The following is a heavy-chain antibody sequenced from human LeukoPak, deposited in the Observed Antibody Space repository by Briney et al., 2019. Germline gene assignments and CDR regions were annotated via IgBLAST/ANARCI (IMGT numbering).Heavy chain of an antibody. CDR3: ARGDYDSSGYENSYDY. CDR1: GFTFSTYS. D-gene: IGHD3-22*01. Sequence: GGSLRLSCAASGFTFSTYSMSWVRQAPGKGLEWISHISAASRGIYYADTVKGRFTISRDNAKNSLYLQMNSLRAEDTAVYYCARGDYDSSGYENSYDYWGQGTLVTVSS. V-gene: IGHV3-48*04. CDR2: ISAASRGI. J-gene: IGHJ4*02.